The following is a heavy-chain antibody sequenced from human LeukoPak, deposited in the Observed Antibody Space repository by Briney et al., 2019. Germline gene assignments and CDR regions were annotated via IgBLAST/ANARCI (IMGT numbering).Heavy chain of an antibody. CDR3: AKLVGATQRPFDY. J-gene: IGHJ4*02. Sequence: GGSLTLSGAASGFTFSGYAMGWVRQGPGRGREGVSAISGSGGSTYYADPVKGRFTISRDNSKNTLYLQMNSLRAEDTAVYYCAKLVGATQRPFDYWGQGTLVTVSS. CDR1: GFTFSGYA. D-gene: IGHD1-26*01. CDR2: ISGSGGST. V-gene: IGHV3-23*01.